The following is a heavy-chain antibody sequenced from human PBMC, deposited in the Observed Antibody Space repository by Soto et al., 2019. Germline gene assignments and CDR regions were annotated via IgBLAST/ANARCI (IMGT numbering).Heavy chain of an antibody. CDR1: GFTSSSYS. CDR3: ARDQYNWNEFTY. D-gene: IGHD1-20*01. Sequence: PGGSLRLSCEASGFTSSSYSMNWVRQAPGKGLEWVSSISSGEHYTYYVDSVKGRFTISRDNAKNSLFLQMNSLRAEDTAVYYCARDQYNWNEFTYWGQGTLVTVSS. CDR2: ISSGEHYT. V-gene: IGHV3-21*04. J-gene: IGHJ4*02.